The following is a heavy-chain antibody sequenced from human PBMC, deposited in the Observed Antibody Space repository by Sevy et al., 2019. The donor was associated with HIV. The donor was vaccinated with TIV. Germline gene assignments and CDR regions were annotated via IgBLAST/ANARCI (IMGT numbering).Heavy chain of an antibody. CDR2: ISRNSGSI. D-gene: IGHD6-19*01. J-gene: IGHJ3*01. Sequence: GGSLRLSCAAFGFTYDDYAMHWVRQTPGKGLEWVSGISRNSGSIDYADSVKGRFTISRDNAKKSLYLQMNSLKAEDTALYFCVKDNTLAVAGAFDFWGQGTMVTVSS. CDR1: GFTYDDYA. CDR3: VKDNTLAVAGAFDF. V-gene: IGHV3-9*01.